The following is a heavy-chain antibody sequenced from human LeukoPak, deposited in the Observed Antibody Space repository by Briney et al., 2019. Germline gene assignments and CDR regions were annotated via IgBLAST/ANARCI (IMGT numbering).Heavy chain of an antibody. D-gene: IGHD2-2*01. CDR3: AVGEVVVVPAAITYYYGMDV. Sequence: GASVKVSCKASGYTFTSYGISWVRQAPGQGLEWMGWISAYNGNTNYAQKLQGRVTMTTDTFTSTAYIELRSLRSDDTAVYYCAVGEVVVVPAAITYYYGMDVWGQGTTVTVSS. V-gene: IGHV1-18*01. CDR1: GYTFTSYG. J-gene: IGHJ6*02. CDR2: ISAYNGNT.